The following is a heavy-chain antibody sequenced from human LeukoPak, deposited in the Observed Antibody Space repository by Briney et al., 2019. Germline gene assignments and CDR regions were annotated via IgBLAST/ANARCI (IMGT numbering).Heavy chain of an antibody. CDR2: INAGNGNT. CDR1: GYTFTNYA. J-gene: IGHJ4*02. D-gene: IGHD6-13*01. V-gene: IGHV1-3*01. Sequence: ASVKLSCKASGYTFTNYAIHWVRQAPGQRLEWMGWINAGNGNTKYSQKFQGRVTITRDTSACTAYMELSSLRSEDTAVYFCASEQHGRFDYWGQGTLATVSS. CDR3: ASEQHGRFDY.